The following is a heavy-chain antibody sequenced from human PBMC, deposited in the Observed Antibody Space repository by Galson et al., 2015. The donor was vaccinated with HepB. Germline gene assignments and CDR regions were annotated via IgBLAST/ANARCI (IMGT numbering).Heavy chain of an antibody. CDR3: ATNTPAAVMRASGMDV. V-gene: IGHV3-21*01. Sequence: SLRLSCAASGSILSSYSMNWVRQAPGKGLEWVSSMSSSTNYIYYADSGKGRFTVSIDNAKNSLFLQMNSLSAEDTAVYYCATNTPAAVMRASGMDVWGQGTAVTVSS. D-gene: IGHD2-2*01. J-gene: IGHJ6*02. CDR1: GSILSSYS. CDR2: MSSSTNYI.